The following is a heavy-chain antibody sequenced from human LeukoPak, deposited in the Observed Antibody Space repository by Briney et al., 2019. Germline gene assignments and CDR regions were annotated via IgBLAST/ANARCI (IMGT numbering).Heavy chain of an antibody. V-gene: IGHV4-59*08. CDR1: GGSISSYY. CDR3: ARHVGYGNNWFDP. CDR2: IYYSGST. Sequence: ETSETLSLTCTVSGGSISSYYWSWIRQPPGKGLEWIGYIYYSGSTNYNPSLKSRVTISVDTSKNQFSLKLRSLTAADTAVYYCARHVGYGNNWFDPWGQGTLVTVSS. J-gene: IGHJ5*02. D-gene: IGHD5-18*01.